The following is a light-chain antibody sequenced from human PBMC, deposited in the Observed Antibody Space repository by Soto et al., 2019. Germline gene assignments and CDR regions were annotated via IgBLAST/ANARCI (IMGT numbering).Light chain of an antibody. V-gene: IGLV2-14*01. J-gene: IGLJ1*01. CDR1: STDVGGYNY. CDR2: EVS. Sequence: QSALTQPASVSGSPGQSITISCTGTSTDVGGYNYVSWYQQHPGKAPKLMIYEVSHRPSGVSNRFSGSKSGNTASLTISGLQAEDEADYYCSSYTSSSTLYVFGTGTKATVL. CDR3: SSYTSSSTLYV.